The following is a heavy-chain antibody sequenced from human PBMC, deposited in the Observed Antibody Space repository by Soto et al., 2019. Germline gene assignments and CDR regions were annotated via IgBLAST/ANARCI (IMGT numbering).Heavy chain of an antibody. Sequence: QVQLMESGGGVVQPGRSLRLSCAASGFIFREFGMHWVRQAPGKGLEWVAVIWYDGSNKYYVDSVKGRFTISRDNSKNTLYLQMNSLRPEDTAVYYCARQSLGNIRLRGFDYWGQGTLVIVSS. D-gene: IGHD1-1*01. CDR1: GFIFREFG. CDR2: IWYDGSNK. J-gene: IGHJ4*02. CDR3: ARQSLGNIRLRGFDY. V-gene: IGHV3-33*01.